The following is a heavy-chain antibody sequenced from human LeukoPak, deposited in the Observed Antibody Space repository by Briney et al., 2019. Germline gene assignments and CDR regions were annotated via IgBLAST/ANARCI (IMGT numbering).Heavy chain of an antibody. CDR1: EFTFDDYA. CDR3: AKLVGRSWSGGFDY. V-gene: IGHV3-9*01. Sequence: GGSLRLSCVASEFTFDDYAMHWVRQAPGKGLEWVSSISWNSGSIGYADSVKSRFTISRDNAKNSLYLQMNSLRPEDTAFYYCAKLVGRSWSGGFDYWGQGTLVTVSS. J-gene: IGHJ4*02. CDR2: ISWNSGSI. D-gene: IGHD2-15*01.